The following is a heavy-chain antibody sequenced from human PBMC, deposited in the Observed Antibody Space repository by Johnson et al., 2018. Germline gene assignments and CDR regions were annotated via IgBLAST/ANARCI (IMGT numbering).Heavy chain of an antibody. V-gene: IGHV3-13*01. D-gene: IGHD1-26*01. CDR1: GFTFSSYD. Sequence: VQLVETGGGLVKPGGSLRLSCAASGFTFSSYDMHWVRQATGKGLEWVSAIGTAGDTYYPGSVKGRFTISRDSSKNTLYLQMNSLRAEETAVYYCARKRVGAVDILGQGTMGTGSS. J-gene: IGHJ3*02. CDR3: ARKRVGAVDI. CDR2: IGTAGDT.